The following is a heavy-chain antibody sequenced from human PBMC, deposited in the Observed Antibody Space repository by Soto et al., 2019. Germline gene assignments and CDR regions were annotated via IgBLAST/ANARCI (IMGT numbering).Heavy chain of an antibody. V-gene: IGHV3-11*01. Sequence: GGSLRLSCAASGFTFSDYYMTWIRQAPGKGLEWVSYIGSGGGTIYYADSVKGRFTISSDKAKSSLYLQMNSLRAEDTAVYYCVRRRDFLDYWGQGTLVTVSS. CDR2: IGSGGGTI. CDR1: GFTFSDYY. J-gene: IGHJ4*02. CDR3: VRRRDFLDY. D-gene: IGHD3-3*01.